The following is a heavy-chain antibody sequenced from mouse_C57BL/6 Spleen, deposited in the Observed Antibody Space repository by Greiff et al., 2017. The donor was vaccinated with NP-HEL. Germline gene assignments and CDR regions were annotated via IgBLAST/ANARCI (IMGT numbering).Heavy chain of an antibody. J-gene: IGHJ3*01. D-gene: IGHD1-1*01. Sequence: QVQLQQSGPELVKPGASVKISCKAFGYAFSSSWMNWVKQRPGKGLEWIGRIYPGDGDTNYNGKFKGKATLTADKSSSTAYMQLSSLTSEDSAVYFCARSSTTVVDPFAYWGQGTLVTVSA. CDR2: IYPGDGDT. CDR3: ARSSTTVVDPFAY. V-gene: IGHV1-82*01. CDR1: GYAFSSSW.